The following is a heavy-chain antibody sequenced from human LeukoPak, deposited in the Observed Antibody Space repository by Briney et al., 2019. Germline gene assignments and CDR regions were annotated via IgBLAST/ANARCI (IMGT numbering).Heavy chain of an antibody. CDR2: INHSGST. CDR3: ARPRRDGYNSLRAFDI. Sequence: SETLSLTCAVYGGSFSGYYWSWIRQPPGKGLEWIGEINHSGSTNYNPSLKSRVTISVDTSKNQFSLKLSSVTAADTAVYYCARPRRDGYNSLRAFDIWGQGTMVTVSS. CDR1: GGSFSGYY. V-gene: IGHV4-34*01. D-gene: IGHD5-24*01. J-gene: IGHJ3*02.